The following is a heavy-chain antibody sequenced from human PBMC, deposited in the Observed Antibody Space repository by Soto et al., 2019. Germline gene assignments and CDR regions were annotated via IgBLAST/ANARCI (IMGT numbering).Heavy chain of an antibody. D-gene: IGHD2-21*02. CDR3: ARYIVVVTATYAFDI. CDR1: GFTFSSYA. CDR2: ISSDGSNK. Sequence: QVQLVESGGGVVQPGRSLRLSCAASGFTFSSYAMHWVRQAPGKGLEWVAVISSDGSNKYYADSVKGRFTISRDNSKNTLYLQMNSLRAEDTAVHYCARYIVVVTATYAFDIWGQGTMVTVSS. V-gene: IGHV3-30-3*01. J-gene: IGHJ3*02.